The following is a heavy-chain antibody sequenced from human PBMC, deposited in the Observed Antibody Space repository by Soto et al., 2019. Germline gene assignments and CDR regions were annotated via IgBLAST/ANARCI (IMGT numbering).Heavy chain of an antibody. J-gene: IGHJ6*02. V-gene: IGHV1-18*01. Sequence: QVQLEQSGAEVKKPGASVKVSCKASGYTFSSYGISWVRQAPGQGLEWMGWISGYNGNTNYELKFQDRVTMPTDTAXXTAYMELRSLRSDDTAVYYCAREGIGVYYYEGMDVWGQGTTVTVSS. CDR2: ISGYNGNT. CDR1: GYTFSSYG. CDR3: AREGIGVYYYEGMDV. D-gene: IGHD6-19*01.